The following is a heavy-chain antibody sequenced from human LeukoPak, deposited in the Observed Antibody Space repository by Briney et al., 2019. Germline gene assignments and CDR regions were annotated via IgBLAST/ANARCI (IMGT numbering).Heavy chain of an antibody. CDR1: GGTFSSYA. V-gene: IGHV1-69*13. J-gene: IGHJ4*02. D-gene: IGHD3-16*01. CDR2: IIPIFGTA. Sequence: GASVKVSCKASGGTFSSYAISWVRQAPGQGLEWMGGIIPIFGTANYAQKFQGRVTITADESTSTAYMELSSLRSEDTAVYYCARGRYDRIRTPPDYWGQGTLVTVSS. CDR3: ARGRYDRIRTPPDY.